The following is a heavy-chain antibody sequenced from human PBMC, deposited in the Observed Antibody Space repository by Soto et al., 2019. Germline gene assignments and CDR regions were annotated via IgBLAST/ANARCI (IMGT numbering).Heavy chain of an antibody. CDR3: AKDTEHGGYGYYYGMDV. J-gene: IGHJ6*02. V-gene: IGHV3-9*01. CDR1: GFTFEDYA. D-gene: IGHD6-13*01. CDR2: ISWNSGSI. Sequence: PGRSVRLSCAASGFTFEDYAMHWVRQAPGEGLEWVSGISWNSGSIGYADSVKGRFTISRDNAKNSLYLQMNSLRAEDTALYYCAKDTEHGGYGYYYGMDVWGQGTTVTVSS.